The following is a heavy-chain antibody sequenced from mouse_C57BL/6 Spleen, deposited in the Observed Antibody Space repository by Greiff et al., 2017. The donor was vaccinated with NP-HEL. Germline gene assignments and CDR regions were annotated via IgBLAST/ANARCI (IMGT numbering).Heavy chain of an antibody. J-gene: IGHJ1*03. CDR2: INPNNGGT. Sequence: VQLQQSGPELVKPGASVKMSCKASGYTFTDYNMHWVKQSHGKSLEWIGYINPNNGGTSYNQKFKGKATLTVNKSSSTAYMELRSLTSEDSAVYYCARWGTTDWYFDVWGTGTTVTVSS. V-gene: IGHV1-22*01. D-gene: IGHD1-1*01. CDR1: GYTFTDYN. CDR3: ARWGTTDWYFDV.